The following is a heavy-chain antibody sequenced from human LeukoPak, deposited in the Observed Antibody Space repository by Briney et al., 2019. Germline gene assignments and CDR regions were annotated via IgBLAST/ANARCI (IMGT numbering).Heavy chain of an antibody. J-gene: IGHJ4*02. Sequence: GASVKVSCKASGYTFTSYYMHWVRQAPGQGLEWMGIINSSGGSTSYAQKFQGRVTMTRDMSTSTVYMELSSLRSEDTAVYYCARIPVGGVIATDYWGQGTLVTVSS. V-gene: IGHV1-46*01. CDR1: GYTFTSYY. CDR2: INSSGGST. D-gene: IGHD3-16*02. CDR3: ARIPVGGVIATDY.